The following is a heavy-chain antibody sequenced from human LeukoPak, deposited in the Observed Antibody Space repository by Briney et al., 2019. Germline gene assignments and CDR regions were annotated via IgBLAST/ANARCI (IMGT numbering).Heavy chain of an antibody. V-gene: IGHV3-11*04. CDR2: ISSSGSTI. D-gene: IGHD4-17*01. CDR3: AKTGYGDYVSIDWFDP. J-gene: IGHJ5*02. Sequence: PGGSLRLSCAASGFTFSDYYMSWIRQAPGKGLEWVSYISSSGSTIYYADSVKGRFTISSDNAKNSLYLQMNSLRAEDTAVYYCAKTGYGDYVSIDWFDPWGQGTLVTVSS. CDR1: GFTFSDYY.